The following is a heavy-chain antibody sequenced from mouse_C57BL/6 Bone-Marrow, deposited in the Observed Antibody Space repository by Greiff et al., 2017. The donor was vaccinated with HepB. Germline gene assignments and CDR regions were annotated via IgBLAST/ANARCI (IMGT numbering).Heavy chain of an antibody. J-gene: IGHJ4*01. Sequence: EVKLEESGPGLVKPSQSLSLTCSVTGYSITSGYYWNWIRQFPGNKLEWMGYISYDGSNNYNPSLKNRISITRDTSKNQFFLKLNSVTTEDTATYYCARIYYDYPYAMDYWGQGTSVTVSS. CDR2: ISYDGSN. CDR1: GYSITSGYY. CDR3: ARIYYDYPYAMDY. V-gene: IGHV3-6*01. D-gene: IGHD2-4*01.